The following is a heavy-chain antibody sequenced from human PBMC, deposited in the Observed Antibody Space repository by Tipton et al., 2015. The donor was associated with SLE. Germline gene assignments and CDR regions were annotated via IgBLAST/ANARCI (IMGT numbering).Heavy chain of an antibody. Sequence: LSLTCAVYGGSFSGYYWSWIRQPPGKGLQWIGEINHSGSTNYNPSLKSRVTISVDTSKNQFSLKLSSVTAADTAVYYCARGGILTGYYPWFDPWGQGTLVTVSS. CDR3: ARGGILTGYYPWFDP. CDR1: GGSFSGYY. J-gene: IGHJ5*02. D-gene: IGHD3-9*01. CDR2: INHSGST. V-gene: IGHV4-34*01.